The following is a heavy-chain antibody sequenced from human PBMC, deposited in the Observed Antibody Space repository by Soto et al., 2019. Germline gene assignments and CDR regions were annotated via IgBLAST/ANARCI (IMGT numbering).Heavy chain of an antibody. V-gene: IGHV3-15*01. CDR2: IKSKTDGGTI. D-gene: IGHD2-2*01. CDR3: TTSWCDLGYCSSTFDY. Sequence: GGSLRLSCAASGFTFSNAWMSWVRQAPGKGLEWVGRIKSKTDGGTIDYAAPVKGRFTISRDDSKNTLYLQMNSLKTEDTAVYYCTTSWCDLGYCSSTFDYWGQGTLVTVSS. CDR1: GFTFSNAW. J-gene: IGHJ4*02.